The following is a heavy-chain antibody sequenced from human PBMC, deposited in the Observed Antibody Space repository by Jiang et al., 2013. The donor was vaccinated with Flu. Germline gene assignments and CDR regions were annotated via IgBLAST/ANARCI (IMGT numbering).Heavy chain of an antibody. V-gene: IGHV4-38-2*02. CDR2: INHRGSS. CDR1: GYSISSGYY. CDR3: GRGDVTTSSGIDY. J-gene: IGHJ4*02. D-gene: IGHD6-19*01. Sequence: LLKPSETLSLTCTVSGYSISSGYYWGWIRQPPGKGLEWIGSINHRGSSYYNPSLKSRVTISVDTSENQFSLKLSSVTAADTAVYYCGRGDVTTSSGIDYWGQGTLVTVSS.